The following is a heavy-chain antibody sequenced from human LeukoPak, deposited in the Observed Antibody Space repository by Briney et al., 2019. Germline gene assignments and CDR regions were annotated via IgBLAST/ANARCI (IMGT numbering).Heavy chain of an antibody. CDR2: IYPGDSDI. Sequence: GESLKISCKGSGYSFTSYWICGVRPMPGEGLEWMAIIYPGDSDIRYSPSFQGQVTISADNSISTAYLQWSSLNASATAMYYGAMGGGYGLNDAFDIWGQGTMVTVSS. J-gene: IGHJ3*02. CDR3: AMGGGYGLNDAFDI. D-gene: IGHD2-21*02. V-gene: IGHV5-51*01. CDR1: GYSFTSYW.